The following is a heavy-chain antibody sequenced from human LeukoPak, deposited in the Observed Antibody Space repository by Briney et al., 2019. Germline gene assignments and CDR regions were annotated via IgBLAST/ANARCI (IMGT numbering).Heavy chain of an antibody. CDR3: ARDIMVRGVITSRAFDI. V-gene: IGHV3-66*01. CDR2: IYSGGST. Sequence: GGSLRLSCAASGFTVSSNYMSWVRQAPGKGLEWVSVIYSGGSTYYADSVKGRFTISRDNSKNTLYPQMNSLRAEDTAVYYCARDIMVRGVITSRAFDIWGQGTMVTVSS. J-gene: IGHJ3*02. CDR1: GFTVSSNY. D-gene: IGHD3-10*01.